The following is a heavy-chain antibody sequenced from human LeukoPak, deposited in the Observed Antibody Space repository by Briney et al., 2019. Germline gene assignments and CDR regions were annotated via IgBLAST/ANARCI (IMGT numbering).Heavy chain of an antibody. Sequence: ASVKVSCKASGYSFTSYGISWVRQAPGQGLEWMGWISAYNGNTNYAQKLQGRVTMTTDTSTSTAYTELRSLRSDDTAVYYCARVIYGSGSSYTDWGQGTLVTVSS. J-gene: IGHJ4*02. V-gene: IGHV1-18*01. CDR1: GYSFTSYG. CDR3: ARVIYGSGSSYTD. D-gene: IGHD3-10*01. CDR2: ISAYNGNT.